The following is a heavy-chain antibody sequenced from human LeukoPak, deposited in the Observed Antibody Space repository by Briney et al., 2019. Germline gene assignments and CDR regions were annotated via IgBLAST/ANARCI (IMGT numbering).Heavy chain of an antibody. V-gene: IGHV3-30*04. CDR1: GFTFSTYP. CDR2: IADDGKDK. J-gene: IGHJ4*02. D-gene: IGHD6-25*01. CDR3: ARDRHIAAAGYDY. Sequence: GRSLRLSCAASGFTFSTYPMHWVRQAPGKGLESVAVIADDGKDKHYVESVKGRFTISRDNFKNTLYLQMNSLRVEDTAVYYCARDRHIAAAGYDYWGQGTLVTVSS.